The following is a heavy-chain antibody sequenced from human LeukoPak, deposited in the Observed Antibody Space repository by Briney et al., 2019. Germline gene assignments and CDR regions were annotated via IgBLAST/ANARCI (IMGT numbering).Heavy chain of an antibody. J-gene: IGHJ6*02. Sequence: GGSLRLSCAASGFTFSSYSMNWVRQAPGKGLEWVSVIYSGGSTYYADSVKGRFTISRDNSKNTLYLQMNSLRAEDTAVYYCARELGYCSGASCYFKYYGMDVWGQGTTVTVFS. CDR1: GFTFSSYS. V-gene: IGHV3-53*01. CDR2: IYSGGST. CDR3: ARELGYCSGASCYFKYYGMDV. D-gene: IGHD2-15*01.